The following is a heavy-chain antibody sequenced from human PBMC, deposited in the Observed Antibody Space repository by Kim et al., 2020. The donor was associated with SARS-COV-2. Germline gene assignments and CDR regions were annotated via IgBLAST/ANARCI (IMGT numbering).Heavy chain of an antibody. CDR1: GYSFTSYW. Sequence: GESLKISCKGSGYSFTSYWISWVRQMPGKGLEWMGRIDPSDSYTYYSPSFQGHVTISADKSISTAYLQWSSLKASDTAMYYCARTYGSGSYYNGNWFDPWGQGTLVTVSS. J-gene: IGHJ5*02. CDR3: ARTYGSGSYYNGNWFDP. D-gene: IGHD3-10*01. CDR2: IDPSDSYT. V-gene: IGHV5-10-1*01.